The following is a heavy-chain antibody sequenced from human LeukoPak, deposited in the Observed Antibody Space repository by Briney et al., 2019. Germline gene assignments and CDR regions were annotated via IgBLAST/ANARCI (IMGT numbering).Heavy chain of an antibody. J-gene: IGHJ5*02. CDR2: IIPIFGTS. Sequence: GASVKVSCKASGGTFSSYAINWVRQAPGQGLEWMGGIIPIFGTSNYAQKFQGRVTITADESTSTAYMELSSLRSEDTAVYYCARDRRQQLGNWFDPWGQGTLVTVSS. CDR3: ARDRRQQLGNWFDP. V-gene: IGHV1-69*13. D-gene: IGHD6-13*01. CDR1: GGTFSSYA.